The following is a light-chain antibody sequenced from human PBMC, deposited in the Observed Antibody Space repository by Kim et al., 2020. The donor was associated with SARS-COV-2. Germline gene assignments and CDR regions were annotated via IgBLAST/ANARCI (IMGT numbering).Light chain of an antibody. CDR3: QQRSAWPQT. J-gene: IGKJ2*01. CDR1: QSISTY. Sequence: SLSPGERATPSCRASQSISTYLAWYQQKPGQAPRLLIYDASNRATGIPARFSGSGSGTDFTLTVSSLEPEDFAVYYCQQRSAWPQTFGQGTKLEI. CDR2: DAS. V-gene: IGKV3-11*01.